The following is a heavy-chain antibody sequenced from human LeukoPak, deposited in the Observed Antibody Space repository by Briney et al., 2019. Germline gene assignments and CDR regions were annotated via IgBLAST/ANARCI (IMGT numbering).Heavy chain of an antibody. CDR3: ASSEGGFFDY. J-gene: IGHJ4*02. Sequence: SETLSLTCAVYGGSFSGYYWSWIRQPPGKGLEWIGEINHSGSTNYNPSLKSRVTISVDTSKNQFSLKLSSVTAADTAVYYCASSEGGFFDYWGQGTLATVSS. V-gene: IGHV4-34*01. CDR2: INHSGST. CDR1: GGSFSGYY.